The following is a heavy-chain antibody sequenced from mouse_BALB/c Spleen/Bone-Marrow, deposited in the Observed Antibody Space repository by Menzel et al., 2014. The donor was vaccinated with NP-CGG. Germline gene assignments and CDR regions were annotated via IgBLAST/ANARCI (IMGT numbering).Heavy chain of an antibody. D-gene: IGHD3-2*01. CDR1: GFSLTSYG. Sequence: QVQLQQSGPGLVAPSQSLSITCTVSGFSLTSYGVHWVRQPPGKGLEWLGVIWAGGSTNYNSALMSRLSISKDNSKSXVSLKMNSLQTDDTAMYYCARAVDSSGYGFAYWGQGTLVTVSA. V-gene: IGHV2-9*02. CDR2: IWAGGST. CDR3: ARAVDSSGYGFAY. J-gene: IGHJ3*01.